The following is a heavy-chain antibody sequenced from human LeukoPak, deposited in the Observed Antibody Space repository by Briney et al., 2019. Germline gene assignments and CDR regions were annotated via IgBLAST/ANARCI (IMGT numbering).Heavy chain of an antibody. Sequence: GGSLRLSCAASGFTFSSYAMSWVRQAPGKGLEWVSAISGSGGSTYYADSVKGRFTISRDNAKSSLYLQLDSLRAEDTAVYYCARDLIGGNAYDYWGQGALVTVSS. V-gene: IGHV3-23*01. CDR3: ARDLIGGNAYDY. J-gene: IGHJ4*02. D-gene: IGHD2-15*01. CDR1: GFTFSSYA. CDR2: ISGSGGST.